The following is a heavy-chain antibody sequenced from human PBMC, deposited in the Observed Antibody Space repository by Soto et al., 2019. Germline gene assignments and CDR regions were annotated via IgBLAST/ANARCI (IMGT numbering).Heavy chain of an antibody. CDR1: GGSISSSSYY. CDR2: IYYSGST. V-gene: IGHV4-39*01. J-gene: IGHJ4*02. D-gene: IGHD6-13*01. Sequence: SETLSLTCTVSGGSISSSSYYWGWIRQPPGKGLEWIGSIYYSGSTYYNPSLKSRVTISVDTSKNQFSLKLSSVTAADTAVYYCARQEPRIAAAGTRGPWDYWGQGTLVTVSS. CDR3: ARQEPRIAAAGTRGPWDY.